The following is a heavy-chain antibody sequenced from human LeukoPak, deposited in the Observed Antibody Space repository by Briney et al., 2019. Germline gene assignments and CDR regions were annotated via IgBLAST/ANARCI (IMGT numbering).Heavy chain of an antibody. CDR1: GFTFSNYA. D-gene: IGHD2-2*01. CDR2: VSYDGSNK. Sequence: PGGSLRLSCAASGFTFSNYAMHWVRQAPGKGLEWVAVVSYDGSNKYYADSVKGRFTISRDNSRDTLFLQMNSLRAEDTAMYYCAKTPGSKYCTSTTCLEYFQYWGQGALVTVSS. CDR3: AKTPGSKYCTSTTCLEYFQY. V-gene: IGHV3-30-3*02. J-gene: IGHJ1*01.